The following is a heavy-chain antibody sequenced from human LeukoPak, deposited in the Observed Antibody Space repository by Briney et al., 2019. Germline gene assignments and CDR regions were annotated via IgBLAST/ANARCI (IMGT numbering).Heavy chain of an antibody. D-gene: IGHD2-2*03. CDR2: ISSGGGAT. CDR3: AKTHGNGWYFDY. J-gene: IGHJ4*02. CDR1: GFTFSNYN. V-gene: IGHV3-48*02. Sequence: GGSLRLSCAASGFTFSNYNMNWVRQAPGKGLEWVSYISSGGGATHYADSVKGRFTISRDNAKNSLYLQMNSLRDEDTALYSCAKTHGNGWYFDYWGQGNL.